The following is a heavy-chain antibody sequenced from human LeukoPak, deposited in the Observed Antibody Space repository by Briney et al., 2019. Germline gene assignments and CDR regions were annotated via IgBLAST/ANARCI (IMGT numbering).Heavy chain of an antibody. D-gene: IGHD3-22*01. CDR1: GGSISSYY. CDR2: IYYSGST. CDR3: ARVVDYYDSSGYYYGWYFDL. J-gene: IGHJ2*01. V-gene: IGHV4-59*01. Sequence: SETLSLTCTVSGGSISSYYWSWIRQPPGKGLEWIGYIYYSGSTNYNPSLKSRVTISVDTSKNQFSLKLSSVTAADTAVYYCARVVDYYDSSGYYYGWYFDLWGRGTLVTVSS.